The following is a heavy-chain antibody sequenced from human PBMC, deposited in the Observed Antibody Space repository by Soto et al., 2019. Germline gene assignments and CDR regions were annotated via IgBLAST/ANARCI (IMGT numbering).Heavy chain of an antibody. CDR3: ARDLAGAVAGTGYFDY. CDR2: IIPIFGTA. V-gene: IGHV1-69*13. D-gene: IGHD6-19*01. Sequence: ASVKVSCKASGGTFSSYAISWVRQAPGQGLEWMGGIIPIFGTANYAQKFQGRVTITADESTSTAYMELSSLRSEDTAVYYCARDLAGAVAGTGYFDYWGQGTLVTVSS. J-gene: IGHJ4*02. CDR1: GGTFSSYA.